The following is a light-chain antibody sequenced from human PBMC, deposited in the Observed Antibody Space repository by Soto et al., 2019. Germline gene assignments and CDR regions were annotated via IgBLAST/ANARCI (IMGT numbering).Light chain of an antibody. J-gene: IGKJ1*01. CDR2: DAS. CDR3: QQRSNWPWT. V-gene: IGKV3-11*01. Sequence: EIVLTQSPVTLSLSPGERATLSCRASQSVSSYLAWYQQKPGQAPRLLIYDASNRATGIPARFTGSGSGTDFTLTISSLEPEDFAVYYCQQRSNWPWTLGQGTKVEIK. CDR1: QSVSSY.